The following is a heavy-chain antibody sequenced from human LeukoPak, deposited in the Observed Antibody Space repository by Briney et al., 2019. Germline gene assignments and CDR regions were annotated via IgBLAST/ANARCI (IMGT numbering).Heavy chain of an antibody. D-gene: IGHD5-12*01. V-gene: IGHV3-64*01. J-gene: IGHJ4*02. Sequence: GGSLRLSCAASGFTFSNYGLSWVRQAPGKGLEYVSAISSNGGGTYYANSVKGRFTISRDNSKNTLYLQMGSLRAEDMAVYYCARSLIVATIGGVDYWGQGTLVTVSS. CDR1: GFTFSNYG. CDR2: ISSNGGGT. CDR3: ARSLIVATIGGVDY.